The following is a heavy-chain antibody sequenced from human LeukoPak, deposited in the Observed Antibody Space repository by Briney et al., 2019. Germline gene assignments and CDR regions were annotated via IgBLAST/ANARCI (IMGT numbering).Heavy chain of an antibody. J-gene: IGHJ6*03. D-gene: IGHD3-3*01. Sequence: PGGSLRLSCAASGFTFSSYAMSWVRQAPGKGLEWVSAISGSGGSTYYADSVKGRFTISRDNSKNTLYLQMNSLRAEDTAVYYCAKVPFNYDFWSGYYGGVDYYYYMDVWGKGTTVTVSS. CDR1: GFTFSSYA. CDR2: ISGSGGST. V-gene: IGHV3-23*01. CDR3: AKVPFNYDFWSGYYGGVDYYYYMDV.